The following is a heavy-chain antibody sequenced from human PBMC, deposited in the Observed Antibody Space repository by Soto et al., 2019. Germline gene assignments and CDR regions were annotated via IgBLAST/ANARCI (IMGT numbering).Heavy chain of an antibody. CDR2: INWNGGST. CDR3: ARDLSGYVPFDY. D-gene: IGHD5-12*01. V-gene: IGHV3-20*03. J-gene: IGHJ4*02. Sequence: PGGSLRLSYAASGFTFDDYGMSWVRQAPGKGLEWVSGINWNGGSTGYADSVKGRFTISRDNAKNSLYLQMNSLRAEDTALYYCARDLSGYVPFDYWGQGTLVTVSS. CDR1: GFTFDDYG.